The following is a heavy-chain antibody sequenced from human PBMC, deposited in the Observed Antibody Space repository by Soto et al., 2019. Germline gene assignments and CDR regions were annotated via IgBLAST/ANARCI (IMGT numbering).Heavy chain of an antibody. J-gene: IGHJ4*02. CDR2: ISSSSSYI. CDR1: GFTFSSYS. D-gene: IGHD3-10*01. V-gene: IGHV3-21*01. Sequence: GGSLRLSCAASGFTFSSYSMNWVRQAPGKGLEWVSSISSSSSYIYYADSVKGRFTISRDNAKNSLYLQMNSLRAEDTAVYYCARGQSYYYGSGSYLGHYWGQGTLVTVSS. CDR3: ARGQSYYYGSGSYLGHY.